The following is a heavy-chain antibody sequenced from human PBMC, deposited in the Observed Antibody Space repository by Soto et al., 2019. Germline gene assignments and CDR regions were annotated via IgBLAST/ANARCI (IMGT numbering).Heavy chain of an antibody. V-gene: IGHV4-59*01. CDR1: GGSISGYY. CDR3: ARSSCSSASCYAYYYMDV. CDR2: IYDSGST. J-gene: IGHJ6*03. D-gene: IGHD2-2*01. Sequence: SETLSLTCTVSGGSISGYYWSWIRQPPGRGLEWIGYIYDSGSTNYNSSLKSRVTISVDTSKKQFSLKLSSVTAADTAMYYCARSSCSSASCYAYYYMDVWGKGTTVTVSS.